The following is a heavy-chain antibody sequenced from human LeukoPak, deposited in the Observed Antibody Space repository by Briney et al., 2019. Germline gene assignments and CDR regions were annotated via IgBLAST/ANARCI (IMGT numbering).Heavy chain of an antibody. V-gene: IGHV4-39*07. CDR3: ARALDSSSSLD. Sequence: SETLSLTCTVSGGSISSSSYYWGWIRQPPGKGLEWIGSIYYSGSTYYNPSLKSRVTISVDTSKNQFSLKLSSVTAADTAVYYCARALDSSSSLDWGQGTLVTVSS. CDR1: GGSISSSSYY. CDR2: IYYSGST. D-gene: IGHD6-13*01. J-gene: IGHJ4*02.